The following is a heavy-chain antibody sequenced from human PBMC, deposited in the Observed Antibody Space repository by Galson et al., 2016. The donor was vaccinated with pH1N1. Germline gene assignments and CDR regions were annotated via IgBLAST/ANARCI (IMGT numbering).Heavy chain of an antibody. CDR2: IDNDGRGT. CDR3: ARNWWGIDY. Sequence: SLRLSCAASGFPFSDYWMHWVRQAPGKGLVWVARIDNDGRGTSHADSARGRLAISRDNAENMLYLQMNSLRTDDTAVYYCARNWWGIDYWGQGALVTVSS. CDR1: GFPFSDYW. D-gene: IGHD2-15*01. J-gene: IGHJ4*02. V-gene: IGHV3-74*01.